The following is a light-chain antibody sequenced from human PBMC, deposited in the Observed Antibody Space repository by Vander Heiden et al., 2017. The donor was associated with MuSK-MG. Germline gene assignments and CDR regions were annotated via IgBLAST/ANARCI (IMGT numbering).Light chain of an antibody. J-gene: IGLJ2*01. CDR3: SSYTSSSTLV. Sequence: SAPTQPAPVSGSPGQSITISGTGTSSDVGGYNYVSWYQQHPGKAPKLMIYDVSNRPSGVSNRFSGSKSGNTASLTISGLQAEDEADYYCSSYTSSSTLVFGGGTKLTVL. CDR1: SSDVGGYNY. V-gene: IGLV2-14*01. CDR2: DVS.